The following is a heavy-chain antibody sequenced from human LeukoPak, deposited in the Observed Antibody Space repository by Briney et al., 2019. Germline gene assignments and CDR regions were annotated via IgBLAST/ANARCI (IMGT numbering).Heavy chain of an antibody. Sequence: ASVKVSCKASGSTFSSYGISWVRKAPGQGLEWMGWRSGYNSNTNYAQKLQGRVTMTTDTSTSTAYTELRSLRSDDTAVYYCARSNYYDGSGYDYWGQGTLVTVSS. J-gene: IGHJ4*02. D-gene: IGHD3-22*01. V-gene: IGHV1-18*01. CDR2: RSGYNSNT. CDR3: ARSNYYDGSGYDY. CDR1: GSTFSSYG.